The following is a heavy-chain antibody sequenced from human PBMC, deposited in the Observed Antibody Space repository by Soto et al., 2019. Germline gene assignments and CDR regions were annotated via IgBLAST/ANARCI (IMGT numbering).Heavy chain of an antibody. CDR2: IYNSETT. J-gene: IGHJ5*02. D-gene: IGHD6-13*01. V-gene: IGHV4-59*01. Sequence: PSETLSLTCTVSGDSISSDYWSWIRQPPGKRLEWIGFIYNSETTNYNPSLNSRVTISVDTSKNQFSLNLSSVTAADTAVYYCAKEIRGRTAAAAYNWSDPWGQGILVTVSS. CDR1: GDSISSDY. CDR3: AKEIRGRTAAAAYNWSDP.